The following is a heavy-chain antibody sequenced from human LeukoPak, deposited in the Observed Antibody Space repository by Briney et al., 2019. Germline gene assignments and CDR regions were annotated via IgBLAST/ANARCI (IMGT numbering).Heavy chain of an antibody. Sequence: QPGGSLRLSCAASGFTFNNYAMSWARQAPGKGLEWVSAISSSGSSTYYADSVKGRFTISRDNSKNTLYLQMNGLRAEDTAAYYCARGAYGDYDYWGQGTLVTVSS. CDR3: ARGAYGDYDY. D-gene: IGHD4-17*01. CDR1: GFTFNNYA. J-gene: IGHJ4*02. V-gene: IGHV3-23*01. CDR2: ISSSGSST.